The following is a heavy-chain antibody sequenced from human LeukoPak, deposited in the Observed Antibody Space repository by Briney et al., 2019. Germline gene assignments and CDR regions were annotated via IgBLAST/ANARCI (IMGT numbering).Heavy chain of an antibody. CDR1: GYTFTGYY. D-gene: IGHD3-22*01. Sequence: ASVKVSCKASGYTFTGYYMHWVRQAPGQGLEWMGWINPNSGGTNYAQKLQGRVTMTRDTSISTAYMELSRLRSDDTAVYYCARDADYYDTWFDPWGQGTLVTVSS. CDR2: INPNSGGT. CDR3: ARDADYYDTWFDP. V-gene: IGHV1-2*02. J-gene: IGHJ5*02.